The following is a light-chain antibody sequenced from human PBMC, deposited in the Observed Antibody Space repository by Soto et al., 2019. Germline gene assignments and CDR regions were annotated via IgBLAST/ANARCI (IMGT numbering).Light chain of an antibody. V-gene: IGKV3-20*01. J-gene: IGKJ3*01. CDR1: QSISSTY. CDR2: GAS. Sequence: EIVLTQSPGTLSLSPGERATLSCRASQSISSTYLAWFQQKPGQPPRLLIYGASSRATGIPDRFSGSGSGTDFTLTISRVEPEDFAVYYCHHFDTAALTFGPGTKVDIK. CDR3: HHFDTAALT.